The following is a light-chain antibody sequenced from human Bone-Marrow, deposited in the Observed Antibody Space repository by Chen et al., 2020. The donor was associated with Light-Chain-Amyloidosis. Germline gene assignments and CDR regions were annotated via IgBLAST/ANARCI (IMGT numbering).Light chain of an antibody. Sequence: DIQLTQSPSTLSASVGDRVTIACRASHTISNWLAWYQQKPGKAPKLLIYMTSSLESGVPSRFSGSGSGTEFTLTISSLQPEDFATYYCQHYNDYSYTFGQGTKLELK. CDR3: QHYNDYSYT. CDR2: MTS. J-gene: IGKJ2*01. V-gene: IGKV1-5*03. CDR1: HTISNW.